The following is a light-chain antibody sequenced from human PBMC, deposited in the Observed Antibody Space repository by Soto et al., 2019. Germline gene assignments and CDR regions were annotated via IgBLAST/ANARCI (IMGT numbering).Light chain of an antibody. Sequence: QAVVTQPPSASGTPGQRVTISCSGSSSNIGSNAVSWYQHLPGTAPKLLIYNNNQRPSGVPDRFSGSKSGTSASLAISGLQSEDEADYFCVAWDDSLSGPVFGGGTKLTVL. CDR2: NNN. CDR3: VAWDDSLSGPV. J-gene: IGLJ3*02. CDR1: SSNIGSNA. V-gene: IGLV1-44*01.